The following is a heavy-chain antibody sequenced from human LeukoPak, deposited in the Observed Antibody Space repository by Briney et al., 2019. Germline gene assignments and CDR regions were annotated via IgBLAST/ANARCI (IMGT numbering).Heavy chain of an antibody. CDR1: DGSISSYY. CDR3: ARDRRGYGSFDS. J-gene: IGHJ4*02. V-gene: IGHV4-59*01. Sequence: SETPSLTCTVSDGSISSYYWNWIRQPPGKGLEWIGFIYDSGSTNYNPSLYSRLTISVDTSKNQFSLKLTSVTAADTAVYYCARDRRGYGSFDSWGQGTLVTVSS. CDR2: IYDSGST. D-gene: IGHD5-18*01.